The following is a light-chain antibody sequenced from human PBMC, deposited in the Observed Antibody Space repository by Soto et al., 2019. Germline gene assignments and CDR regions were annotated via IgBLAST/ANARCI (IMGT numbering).Light chain of an antibody. CDR3: QQSNNWPPYT. J-gene: IGKJ2*01. CDR2: GAS. Sequence: EIVMTQSPATLSVSPGERATLSCRASQSVSSNLAWYQQKPGQAPRLLIYGASTRATVIPARFSASGSGTAFPLTISSLQSEDFAVYYCQQSNNWPPYTFGQATKLEIK. CDR1: QSVSSN. V-gene: IGKV3-15*01.